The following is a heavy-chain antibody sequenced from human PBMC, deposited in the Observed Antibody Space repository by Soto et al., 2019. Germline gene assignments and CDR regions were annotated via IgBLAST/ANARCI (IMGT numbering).Heavy chain of an antibody. CDR2: INHSGST. CDR1: GGSFSGYY. J-gene: IGHJ5*02. CDR3: ARGKRHYDILTGYYGVGWFDP. D-gene: IGHD3-9*01. V-gene: IGHV4-34*01. Sequence: SETLSLTCAVYGGSFSGYYWSWIRQPPGKGLEWIGEINHSGSTNYNPSLKSRVTISVDTSKNQFSLKLSSVTAADTAVYYCARGKRHYDILTGYYGVGWFDPWGQGTLVTVSS.